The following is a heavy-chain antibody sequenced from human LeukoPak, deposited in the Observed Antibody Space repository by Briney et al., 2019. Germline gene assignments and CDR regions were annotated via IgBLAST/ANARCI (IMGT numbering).Heavy chain of an antibody. V-gene: IGHV1-8*01. CDR2: MNPKSGYT. D-gene: IGHD1-26*01. Sequence: ASVKVSCKASGYTFTNYDINWVRQATGQGLEWMGWMNPKSGYTGYAQKFQDRVTMTRDTSISTAYMDLGSLRSEDTAVYYCARVTGSIDYWGQGTLVTVSS. CDR3: ARVTGSIDY. CDR1: GYTFTNYD. J-gene: IGHJ4*02.